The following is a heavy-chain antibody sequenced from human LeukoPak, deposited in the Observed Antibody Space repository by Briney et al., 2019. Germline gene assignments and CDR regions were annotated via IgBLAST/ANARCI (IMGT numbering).Heavy chain of an antibody. CDR3: ARDGGNSWDY. CDR1: GFTFSTYA. V-gene: IGHV3-23*01. CDR2: ISGSAGNT. Sequence: PGGSLRLSCAGSGFTFSTYAMSWVRLAPGKGLEWVSAISGSAGNTYYADSVKGRFTISRDNSKNTVYLQMNSLRAEDTAVYYCARDGGNSWDYWGQGTLVTVSS. D-gene: IGHD6-13*01. J-gene: IGHJ4*02.